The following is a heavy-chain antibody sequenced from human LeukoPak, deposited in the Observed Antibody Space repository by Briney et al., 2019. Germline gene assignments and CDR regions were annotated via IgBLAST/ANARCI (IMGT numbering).Heavy chain of an antibody. D-gene: IGHD3-3*01. J-gene: IGHJ6*03. CDR1: GCTFSSYA. Sequence: SVKVSCKASGCTFSSYAISWVRQAPAQGLEWMGGINPIFGTATNAQKFQGRVTITTDDSTSTAYMELSSLRSEDTAVYYCASTAYDFWSGYVLKSFYYYYMDVGGKGTTVTVSS. CDR2: INPIFGTA. CDR3: ASTAYDFWSGYVLKSFYYYYMDV. V-gene: IGHV1-69*05.